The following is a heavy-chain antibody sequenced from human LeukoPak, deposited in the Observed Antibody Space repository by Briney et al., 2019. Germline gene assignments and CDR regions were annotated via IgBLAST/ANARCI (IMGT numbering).Heavy chain of an antibody. V-gene: IGHV4-59*01. Sequence: SETLSLTCTVSGGSISSYYWSWIRQPPGKGLEWIGYIYYSGSTNYKPSLKRRVTISVDTSKNQFSLELSSVTAADTAVYYCARGGYYGSGNDFRFDPWGQGTLVTASS. D-gene: IGHD3-10*01. J-gene: IGHJ5*02. CDR2: IYYSGST. CDR1: GGSISSYY. CDR3: ARGGYYGSGNDFRFDP.